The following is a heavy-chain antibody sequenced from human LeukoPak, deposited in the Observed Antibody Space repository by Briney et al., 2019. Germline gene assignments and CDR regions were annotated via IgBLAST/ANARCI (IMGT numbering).Heavy chain of an antibody. CDR1: GFTFSSYS. Sequence: KPGGSLRLSCAASGFTFSSYSMNWVRQAPGKGLEWVSSISSSSSYIYYADSVKGRFTISRDNAKNSLYLQMNSLRAEDTAVYYCARVGYCSSTSCLNAFDIWGQGTMVTVSS. V-gene: IGHV3-21*01. CDR3: ARVGYCSSTSCLNAFDI. CDR2: ISSSSSYI. D-gene: IGHD2-2*03. J-gene: IGHJ3*02.